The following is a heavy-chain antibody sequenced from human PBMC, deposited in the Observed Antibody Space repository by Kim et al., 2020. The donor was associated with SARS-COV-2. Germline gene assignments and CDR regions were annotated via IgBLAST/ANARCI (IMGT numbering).Heavy chain of an antibody. D-gene: IGHD2-15*01. Sequence: GGSLRLSCAASGFTFSSYAMSWVRQAPGKGLECVSGIGSRGIGIDYADSVKGRFTISRDNSKNTLYLQMNSLRAEDTAVYYCARDPGVVARNWLDHWGQG. V-gene: IGHV3-23*01. CDR3: ARDPGVVARNWLDH. CDR2: IGSRGIGI. CDR1: GFTFSSYA. J-gene: IGHJ5*02.